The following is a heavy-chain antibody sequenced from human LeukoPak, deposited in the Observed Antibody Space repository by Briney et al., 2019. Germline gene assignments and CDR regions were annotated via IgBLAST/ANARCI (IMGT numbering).Heavy chain of an antibody. CDR2: INPHSGGT. J-gene: IGHJ6*03. Sequence: ASVKVSCKASGYTFTGYYMHWVRQAPGQGLEWMGWINPHSGGTDHAQKFQGRVTMTRDTSISTAYMELSRLRSDDTAVYYCARGGKYSSSWYDYYYYMDVWGKGTTVTVSS. CDR3: ARGGKYSSSWYDYYYYMDV. V-gene: IGHV1-2*02. CDR1: GYTFTGYY. D-gene: IGHD6-13*01.